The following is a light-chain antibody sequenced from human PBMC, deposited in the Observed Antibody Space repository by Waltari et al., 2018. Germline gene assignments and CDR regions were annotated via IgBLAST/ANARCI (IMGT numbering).Light chain of an antibody. J-gene: IGLJ2*01. Sequence: QSALTQPRSVSGSPGQSVTISCTGTSSDVGGYNYVSWYQQHPGKAPKLMIYDVSKRPSGVPDRFSGSKSCNTASLTISGLQAEDEADYYCCSYAGSYIFVVFGGGTKLTVL. CDR3: CSYAGSYIFVV. V-gene: IGLV2-11*01. CDR1: SSDVGGYNY. CDR2: DVS.